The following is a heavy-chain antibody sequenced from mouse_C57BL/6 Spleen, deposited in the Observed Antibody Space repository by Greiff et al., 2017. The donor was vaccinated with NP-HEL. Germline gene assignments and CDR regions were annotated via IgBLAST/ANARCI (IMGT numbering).Heavy chain of an antibody. CDR1: GYTFTSYD. V-gene: IGHV1-85*01. CDR2: IYPRDGST. D-gene: IGHD1-1*02. CDR3: ARKGDYGYDAMDY. Sequence: VQLQESGPELVKPGASVKLSCKASGYTFTSYDINWVKQRPGQGLEWIGWIYPRDGSTKYNEKFKGKATLTVDTSSSTAYMELHSLTSEDSAVYFCARKGDYGYDAMDYWGQGTSVTVSS. J-gene: IGHJ4*01.